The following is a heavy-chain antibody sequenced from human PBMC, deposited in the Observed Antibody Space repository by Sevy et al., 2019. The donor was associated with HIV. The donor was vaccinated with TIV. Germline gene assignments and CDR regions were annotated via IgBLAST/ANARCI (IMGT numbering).Heavy chain of an antibody. J-gene: IGHJ6*02. CDR2: IWYDGSNK. CDR1: GFTFSSYG. Sequence: GGSLRLSCAASGFTFSSYGMRWVRQAPGKGLEWVAVIWYDGSNKNYADSVKGRFTISRDNSKNTFYLQMSSLRTEDTAIYYCARGLAALPGYYYGMDVWGQGTTVTVSS. CDR3: ARGLAALPGYYYGMDV. V-gene: IGHV3-33*01. D-gene: IGHD6-6*01.